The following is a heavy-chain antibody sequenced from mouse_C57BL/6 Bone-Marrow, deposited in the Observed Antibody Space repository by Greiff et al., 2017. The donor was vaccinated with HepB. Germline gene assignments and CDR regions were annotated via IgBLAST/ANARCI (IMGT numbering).Heavy chain of an antibody. CDR1: GFSLTSYG. CDR2: IWSGGST. D-gene: IGHD2-1*01. CDR3: ARNRNYGNTYYYAMDY. V-gene: IGHV2-2*01. J-gene: IGHJ4*01. Sequence: QVQLQQSGPGLVQPSQSLSITCTVSGFSLTSYGVHWVRQSPGKGLEWLGVIWSGGSTDYNAAFISRLSISKDNSKSQVFFKMNSLQADDTAIYYCARNRNYGNTYYYAMDYWGQGTSVTVSS.